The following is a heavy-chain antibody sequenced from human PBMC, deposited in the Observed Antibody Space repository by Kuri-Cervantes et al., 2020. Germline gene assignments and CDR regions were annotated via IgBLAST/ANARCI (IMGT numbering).Heavy chain of an antibody. CDR1: GYSISSGYY. V-gene: IGHV4-38-2*01. CDR2: IYHSGST. CDR3: ARLRYSGSSSYSDY. J-gene: IGHJ4*02. D-gene: IGHD6-6*01. Sequence: GSLRLSCAVSGYSISSGYYWGWIRQPPGKGLEWIGSIYHSGSTYYNPSLKSRVTISVDTSKNQFSLELSSVTAADTAVYYCARLRYSGSSSYSDYWGQGTLVTVSS.